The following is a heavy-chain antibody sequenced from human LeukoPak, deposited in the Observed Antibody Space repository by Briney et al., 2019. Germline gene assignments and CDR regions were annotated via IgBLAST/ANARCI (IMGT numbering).Heavy chain of an antibody. D-gene: IGHD6-13*01. CDR1: GLTFSNSA. Sequence: VGSLRLSCAVSGLTFSNSAMSGVRQAPGKGLEWVSAISVGSDVIYYADSMKGRFAISRDNSKHTVYLQMDSLRAENTAVYYCAKGYSSSWYGPSFYFDYWGQGTLVTVSS. CDR2: ISVGSDVI. V-gene: IGHV3-23*01. J-gene: IGHJ4*02. CDR3: AKGYSSSWYGPSFYFDY.